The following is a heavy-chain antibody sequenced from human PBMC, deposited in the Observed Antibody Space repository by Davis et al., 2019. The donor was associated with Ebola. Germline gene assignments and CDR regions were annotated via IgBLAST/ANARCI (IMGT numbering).Heavy chain of an antibody. D-gene: IGHD6-6*01. CDR1: GYTFTGYY. Sequence: ASVKVSCKASGYTFTGYYMHWVRQAPGQGLEWMGWINPNSGGTNYAQKFQGRVTMTRDTSISTAYMELRSLRSDDTAVYYCARDRAQGLVNYYYYYMDVWGKGTTVTVSS. V-gene: IGHV1-2*02. CDR3: ARDRAQGLVNYYYYYMDV. CDR2: INPNSGGT. J-gene: IGHJ6*03.